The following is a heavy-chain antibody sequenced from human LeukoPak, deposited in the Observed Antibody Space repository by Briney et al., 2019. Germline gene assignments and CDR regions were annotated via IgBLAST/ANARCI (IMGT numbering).Heavy chain of an antibody. CDR2: IDSNSNFM. CDR3: AKDFHSWSRDY. Sequence: GRSLRLSWAVSGFTLGLYSIAWVRHPPRSGREWVSLIDSNSNFMNYADSVKGRFTISRDNAKKSLYLQMDSLRAEDTAVYYCAKDFHSWSRDYWGQGTLVTVSS. CDR1: GFTLGLYS. D-gene: IGHD6-13*01. J-gene: IGHJ4*02. V-gene: IGHV3-21*01.